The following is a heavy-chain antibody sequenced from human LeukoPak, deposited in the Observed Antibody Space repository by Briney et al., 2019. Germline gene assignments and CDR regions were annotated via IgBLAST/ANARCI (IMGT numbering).Heavy chain of an antibody. CDR1: GFTFSNYA. J-gene: IGHJ2*01. V-gene: IGHV3-23*01. Sequence: GGSLRLSCAASGFTFSNYAMTWVRQAPGKGLEWVSILSGSGGATYYADSVKGRFTISRDNSENTLFLQMNNLGAEDTAVYYCAKRRVITTPVAIDWYFDLWGRGTLVTVSS. D-gene: IGHD3-10*01. CDR3: AKRRVITTPVAIDWYFDL. CDR2: LSGSGGAT.